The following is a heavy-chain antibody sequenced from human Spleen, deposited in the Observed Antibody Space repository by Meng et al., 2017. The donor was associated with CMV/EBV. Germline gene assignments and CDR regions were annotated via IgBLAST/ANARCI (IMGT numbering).Heavy chain of an antibody. CDR1: GYTFTDYY. V-gene: IGHV1-2*02. Sequence: ASVKVSCKASGYTFTDYYMHWVRQAPGQGLEWMGWINPNSGGTQYAQKFQDRVTMTRDTSISSVYMELSRLRSDDTALYYCSRVGGYCTATSCLGTMDVWGQGTTVTVSS. J-gene: IGHJ6*02. D-gene: IGHD2-2*01. CDR3: SRVGGYCTATSCLGTMDV. CDR2: INPNSGGT.